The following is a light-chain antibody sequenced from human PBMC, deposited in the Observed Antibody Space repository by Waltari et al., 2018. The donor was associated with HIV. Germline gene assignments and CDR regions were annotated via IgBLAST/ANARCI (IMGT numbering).Light chain of an antibody. Sequence: HSALTQPRSVSGSPGQSVTISCTGTSSDIGAYDYVSWFQKFPGRAPKLLIFDVNKRPSGVPERFSAFKSGDTASLTISGLQPDDESDYFCSSYGGVASYLIFGGGTTLTVL. CDR2: DVN. V-gene: IGLV2-11*01. CDR1: SSDIGAYDY. CDR3: SSYGGVASYLI. J-gene: IGLJ2*01.